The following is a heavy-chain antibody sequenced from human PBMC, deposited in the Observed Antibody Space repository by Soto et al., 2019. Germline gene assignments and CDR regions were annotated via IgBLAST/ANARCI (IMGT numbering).Heavy chain of an antibody. CDR1: GFSFNDAW. J-gene: IGHJ4*02. Sequence: EAQLVESGGGLVKPGGSLRLSCAASGFSFNDAWMNWVRQVPGKGLEWVGHIKNKIDGGAPNYAASVKGRFTISRDDSKNMVYLQMNSLKTEDTGVYYCSTDPNYAVTVWGSHASLEGFWGQGTLVTVAS. D-gene: IGHD3-16*01. CDR3: STDPNYAVTVWGSHASLEGF. V-gene: IGHV3-15*07. CDR2: IKNKIDGGAP.